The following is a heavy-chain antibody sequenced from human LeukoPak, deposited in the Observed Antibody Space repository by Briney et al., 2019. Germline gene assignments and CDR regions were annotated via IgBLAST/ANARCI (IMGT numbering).Heavy chain of an antibody. D-gene: IGHD2-21*02. CDR1: EFSVGSNY. CDR2: ISSSGSTI. Sequence: PGGSLRLSCAASEFSVGSNYMTWVRQAPGKGLEWVSYISSSGSTIYYADSVKGRFTISRDNAKNSLYLQMNSLRAEDTAVYYCAVVVTAIPAYWGQGTLVTVSS. CDR3: AVVVTAIPAY. J-gene: IGHJ4*02. V-gene: IGHV3-48*03.